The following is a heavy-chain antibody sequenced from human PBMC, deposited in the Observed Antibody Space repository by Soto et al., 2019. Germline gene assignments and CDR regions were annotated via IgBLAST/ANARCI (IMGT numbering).Heavy chain of an antibody. CDR3: VREIVRGVMSLGDPADYYGMDV. CDR2: LYSGGDT. J-gene: IGHJ6*02. D-gene: IGHD3-10*02. CDR1: GFTVSSNY. V-gene: IGHV3-53*02. Sequence: EVQLVETGGGLIQPGGSLRLSCAASGFTVSSNYMNWVRQAPGKGLEWVSILYSGGDTYYAESVKGRFTISRDNSKNTLHLQMNSLRAEDTAVYYCVREIVRGVMSLGDPADYYGMDVWGQGTTVTVSS.